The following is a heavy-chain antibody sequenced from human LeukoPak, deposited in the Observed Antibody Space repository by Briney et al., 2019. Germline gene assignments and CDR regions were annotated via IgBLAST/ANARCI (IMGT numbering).Heavy chain of an antibody. Sequence: GGSLRLSCAASGFTFSSYGMHWVRQAPGKGLEWVAFIRYDGSNKYYADPVKGRFTISRDNSKNTLYLQMNSLRAEDTAVYYCAKDVLDIVVVPAAIVDAFDIWGQGTMVTVSS. D-gene: IGHD2-2*02. CDR1: GFTFSSYG. CDR2: IRYDGSNK. CDR3: AKDVLDIVVVPAAIVDAFDI. J-gene: IGHJ3*02. V-gene: IGHV3-30*02.